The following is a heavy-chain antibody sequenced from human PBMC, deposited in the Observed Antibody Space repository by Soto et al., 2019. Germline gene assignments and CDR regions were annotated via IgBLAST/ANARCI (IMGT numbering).Heavy chain of an antibody. Sequence: QVQLQQWGAGLLKPSETLSLTCAVYGGSFSDYYWSWIRQPPGKGLECIGEINHSGSTNYNPSLRSRVSISVDTSKNQFSLKLSSVTAADTAVYYCARTDIVVVPAAYYYYSYMDFWGKGTTATVSS. CDR1: GGSFSDYY. J-gene: IGHJ6*03. D-gene: IGHD2-2*01. CDR2: INHSGST. CDR3: ARTDIVVVPAAYYYYSYMDF. V-gene: IGHV4-34*01.